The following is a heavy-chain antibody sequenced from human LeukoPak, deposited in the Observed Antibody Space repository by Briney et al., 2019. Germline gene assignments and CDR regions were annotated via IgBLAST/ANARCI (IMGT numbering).Heavy chain of an antibody. V-gene: IGHV3-7*01. Sequence: GGSLRLSCAASGFIFSNYWMGWVRQAPGKRPEWVANMNKDGSEKYYADSVKGRFTISRDNAKNSLYLQMNSLRAEDTAVYYCARDFFSSTTVISYYFDYWGQGTLVTVSS. CDR3: ARDFFSSTTVISYYFDY. CDR2: MNKDGSEK. J-gene: IGHJ4*02. CDR1: GFIFSNYW. D-gene: IGHD4-17*01.